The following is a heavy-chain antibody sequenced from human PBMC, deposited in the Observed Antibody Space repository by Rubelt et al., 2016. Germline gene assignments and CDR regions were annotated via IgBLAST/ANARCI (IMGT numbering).Heavy chain of an antibody. CDR3: ARDHSSGWYLEGFFDY. V-gene: IGHV4-38-2*02. J-gene: IGHJ4*02. D-gene: IGHD6-19*01. Sequence: QVQLQESGPGLVKPSETLSLTCTVSGYSISSGYYWGWIRQPPGKGLEWIGSIYHSGSTYYNPSLKSRVTISVEASKNQFSLKLSSGTAADTAVYYCARDHSSGWYLEGFFDYWGQGTLVTVSP. CDR2: IYHSGST. CDR1: GYSISSGYY.